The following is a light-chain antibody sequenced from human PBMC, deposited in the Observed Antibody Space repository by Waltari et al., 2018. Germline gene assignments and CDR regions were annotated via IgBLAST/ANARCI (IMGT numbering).Light chain of an antibody. CDR1: SGSVAHSYY. CDR2: STN. J-gene: IGLJ3*02. CDR3: VLYMGSGISV. Sequence: QTVVTQEPSFSVSPGGTVTLTCGLISGSVAHSYYPSWYQQTPGQAPRTLIYSTNTRSSGVPDRFSGSILGNKAALTITGAQADDESDYYCVLYMGSGISVFGGGTKLTVL. V-gene: IGLV8-61*01.